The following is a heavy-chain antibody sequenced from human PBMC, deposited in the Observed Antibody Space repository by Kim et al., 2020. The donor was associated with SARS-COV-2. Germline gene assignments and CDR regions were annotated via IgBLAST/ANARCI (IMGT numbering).Heavy chain of an antibody. V-gene: IGHV3-21*01. CDR2: ISSSSSYI. Sequence: GGSLRLSCAASGFTFSSYSMNWVRQAPGKGLEWVSSISSSSSYIYYADSVKGRFTISRDNAKNSLYLQMNSLRAEDTAVYYCARNVLLWFGESDAFDIWGQGTMVTVSS. J-gene: IGHJ3*02. CDR3: ARNVLLWFGESDAFDI. CDR1: GFTFSSYS. D-gene: IGHD3-10*01.